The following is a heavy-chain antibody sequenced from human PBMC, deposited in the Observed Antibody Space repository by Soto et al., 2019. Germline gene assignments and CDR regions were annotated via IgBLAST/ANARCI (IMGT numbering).Heavy chain of an antibody. Sequence: GGSLRLSCAASGFTFSSYWMSWVRQAPGKGLEWVANIKQDGSEKYYVDSVKGRFTISRDNAKNSLYLQMNSLRAEDTAVYYCARDSDSSGWKTRYDYWGQGTLATVSS. V-gene: IGHV3-7*01. CDR2: IKQDGSEK. J-gene: IGHJ4*02. CDR1: GFTFSSYW. D-gene: IGHD6-19*01. CDR3: ARDSDSSGWKTRYDY.